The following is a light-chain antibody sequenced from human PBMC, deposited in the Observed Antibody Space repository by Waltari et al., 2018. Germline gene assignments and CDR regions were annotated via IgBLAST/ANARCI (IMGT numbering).Light chain of an antibody. CDR1: QTINTY. Sequence: DIQMTQSPSPLSASVGDSVTITCRASQTINTYLNWYQQKPGKAPKLLIYTASTLQSGVPSRFSGSGFGTDFTLTISSLQPEDFATYYCQQSYSTPWTFGQGTKVEIK. CDR3: QQSYSTPWT. V-gene: IGKV1-39*01. J-gene: IGKJ1*01. CDR2: TAS.